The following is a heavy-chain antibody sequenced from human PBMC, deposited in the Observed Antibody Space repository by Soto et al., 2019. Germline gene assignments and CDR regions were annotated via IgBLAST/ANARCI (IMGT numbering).Heavy chain of an antibody. CDR2: IYYSGST. V-gene: IGHV4-30-4*01. D-gene: IGHD3-3*01. J-gene: IGHJ6*02. Sequence: SETLSLTCTVSGGSISSGDYYWSWIRQPPGKGLEWIGYIYYSGSTYYNPSRKSRVTISVDTSKNQFSLKLSSVTAADTAVYYCARSSRYDFWSGYRYYGMDVWGQGTTVTVSS. CDR1: GGSISSGDYY. CDR3: ARSSRYDFWSGYRYYGMDV.